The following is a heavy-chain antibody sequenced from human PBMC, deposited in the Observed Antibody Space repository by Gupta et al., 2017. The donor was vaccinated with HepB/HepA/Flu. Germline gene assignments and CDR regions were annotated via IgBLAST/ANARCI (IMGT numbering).Heavy chain of an antibody. CDR2: IYPNSGVT. CDR3: ASGGVTVAGSTIDY. D-gene: IGHD6-19*01. J-gene: IGHJ4*02. CDR1: GYTCSDYN. V-gene: IGHV1-2*02. Sequence: QVQLVQSGAEEMQPGASVKVSCKASGYTCSDYNMHWVRQAPGQGLEWMGWIYPNSGVTNYAQKFQGRVTMTRDTSISTAYMELSNLSSDDTAVYFCASGGVTVAGSTIDYWGQGTLVTVSS.